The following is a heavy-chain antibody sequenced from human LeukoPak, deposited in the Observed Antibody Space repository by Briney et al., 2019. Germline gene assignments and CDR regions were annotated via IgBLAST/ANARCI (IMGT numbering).Heavy chain of an antibody. D-gene: IGHD3-9*01. CDR2: ISSSSSYI. CDR1: GFTFSSYG. V-gene: IGHV3-21*01. Sequence: GGSLRLSCAASGFTFSSYGMNWVRQAPGKGPEWVSSISSSSSYIYYADSVKGRFTISRDNAKNSLYLQMNSLRAEDTAVYYCATLLRASYYDILTGHDAFDIWGQGTMVTVSS. CDR3: ATLLRASYYDILTGHDAFDI. J-gene: IGHJ3*02.